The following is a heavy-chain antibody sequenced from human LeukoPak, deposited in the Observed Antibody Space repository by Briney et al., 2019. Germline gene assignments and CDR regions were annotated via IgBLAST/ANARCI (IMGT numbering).Heavy chain of an antibody. Sequence: GASVEVSCKASGYTFTSYYMHWVRQAPGQGLEWMGIINPSGGSTSYAQKFQGRVTMTRDTSTSTVYMELSSLRSEDTAVYYCAREEGTGSSSASWFDPWGQGTLVTVSS. V-gene: IGHV1-46*01. CDR3: AREEGTGSSSASWFDP. CDR2: INPSGGST. CDR1: GYTFTSYY. J-gene: IGHJ5*02. D-gene: IGHD3-10*01.